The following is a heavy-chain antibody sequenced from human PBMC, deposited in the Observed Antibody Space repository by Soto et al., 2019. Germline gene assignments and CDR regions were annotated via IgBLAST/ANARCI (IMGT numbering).Heavy chain of an antibody. CDR3: ARDLGYCRSGTCYREWFDP. CDR2: VRGDNGHT. Sequence: QVQLVQSGAEVKKPGASVKVSCKASGYTFTTHGISWVRQVPGQGLEWMGWVRGDNGHTNYAQSLQGRVTMTTDTSTNTAYMELGSLRSDVTAVYYCARDLGYCRSGTCYREWFDPWGQGTLVTVSS. D-gene: IGHD2-15*01. J-gene: IGHJ5*02. V-gene: IGHV1-18*01. CDR1: GYTFTTHG.